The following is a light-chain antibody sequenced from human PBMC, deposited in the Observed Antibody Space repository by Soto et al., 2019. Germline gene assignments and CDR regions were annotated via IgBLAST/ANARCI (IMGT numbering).Light chain of an antibody. J-gene: IGLJ2*01. CDR3: SSYTSSSTEV. Sequence: QSALTQPASVSGSPGQSITISCTGTSSDVGGYNYVSWYQQHPGKAPKLMIYDVSNRPSGVSNRFSGSKSGNTPSLTISGLQAEDEADYDCSSYTSSSTEVFGGGTKLTVL. CDR2: DVS. CDR1: SSDVGGYNY. V-gene: IGLV2-14*01.